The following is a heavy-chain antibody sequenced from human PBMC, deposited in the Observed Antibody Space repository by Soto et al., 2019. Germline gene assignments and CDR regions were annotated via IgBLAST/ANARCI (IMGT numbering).Heavy chain of an antibody. CDR2: IYHSGST. CDR1: GGSFRGYY. J-gene: IGHJ4*02. V-gene: IGHV4-34*01. D-gene: IGHD6-19*01. CDR3: ASRDLAVAGFDY. Sequence: SETLSLTCAVYGGSFRGYYWSWIRQPPGKGLEWIGEIYHSGSTNYNPSLKSRVTISVDKSKNQFSLKLSSVTAADTAVYYCASRDLAVAGFDYWGQGTLVTVSS.